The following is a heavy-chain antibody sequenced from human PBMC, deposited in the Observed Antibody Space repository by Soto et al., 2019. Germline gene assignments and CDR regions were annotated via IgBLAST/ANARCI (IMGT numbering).Heavy chain of an antibody. CDR2: IDPSDSYT. Sequence: PGESLKISCKGSGYSFTGYWISWVRQMPGKGLEWMGRIDPSDSYTNYSPSFQGHVTISADKSISTAYLQWSSLKASDTAMYYCARIDSSERGMDVWGQGTTVTVSS. CDR1: GYSFTGYW. CDR3: ARIDSSERGMDV. V-gene: IGHV5-10-1*01. D-gene: IGHD6-19*01. J-gene: IGHJ6*02.